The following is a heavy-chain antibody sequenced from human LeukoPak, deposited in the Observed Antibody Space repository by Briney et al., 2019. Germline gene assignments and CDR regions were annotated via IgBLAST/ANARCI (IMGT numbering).Heavy chain of an antibody. CDR2: IYYSGST. D-gene: IGHD1-26*01. J-gene: IGHJ4*02. Sequence: SETLSLTCTVSGGSISSGGYYWSWIRQHPGKGLEWIGYIYYSGSTYYNPSLKSRVTISVDTSKNQFSLKLSSVTAADTAVYYCARDKPPEWEHYVWGQGTLVTVSS. V-gene: IGHV4-31*03. CDR3: ARDKPPEWEHYV. CDR1: GGSISSGGYY.